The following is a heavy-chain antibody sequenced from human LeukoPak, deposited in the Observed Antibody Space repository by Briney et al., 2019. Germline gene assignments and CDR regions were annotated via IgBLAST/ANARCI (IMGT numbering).Heavy chain of an antibody. V-gene: IGHV3-21*01. CDR1: GFLFSSYS. CDR2: ITSSSSNI. Sequence: GGSLRLSCAASGFLFSSYSMNWVRQAPGKGLEWVSSITSSSSNIYYADSVKGRFTISRDNAKNSLYLQMDSPRAEDTAVYYCARDIPTYYMDVWGKGTTVTVSS. J-gene: IGHJ6*03. CDR3: ARDIPTYYMDV.